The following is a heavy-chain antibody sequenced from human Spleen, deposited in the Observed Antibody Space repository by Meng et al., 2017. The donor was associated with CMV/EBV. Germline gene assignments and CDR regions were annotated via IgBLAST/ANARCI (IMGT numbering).Heavy chain of an antibody. J-gene: IGHJ6*02. D-gene: IGHD6-13*01. CDR2: IKRDGSEK. Sequence: GESLKISCAASGFTFSDYWMAWVRQTPGKGLEWVANIKRDGSEKYYVDSVKGRFTVSRDNAKNSLYLQMNSLRAEDTAVYYCASAAAEGFHHYYGMDVWGRGTTVTVSS. CDR1: GFTFSDYW. CDR3: ASAAAEGFHHYYGMDV. V-gene: IGHV3-7*01.